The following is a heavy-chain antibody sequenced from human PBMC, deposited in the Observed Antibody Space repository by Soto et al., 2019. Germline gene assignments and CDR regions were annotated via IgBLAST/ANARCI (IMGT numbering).Heavy chain of an antibody. J-gene: IGHJ4*02. CDR3: ARQIAARPAFDY. CDR2: IDWDDDK. V-gene: IGHV2-70*04. D-gene: IGHD6-6*01. Sequence: TLSLTCAVSGDSVSSGYHWAWIRQPPGKALEWLARIDWDDDKFYSTSLKTRLTISKDTSKNQVVLTMTNMDPVDTATYYCARQIAARPAFDYWGQGTLVTVSS. CDR1: GDSVSSGYHW.